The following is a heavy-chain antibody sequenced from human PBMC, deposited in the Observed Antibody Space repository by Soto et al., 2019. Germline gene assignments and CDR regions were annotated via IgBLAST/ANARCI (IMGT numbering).Heavy chain of an antibody. CDR2: ISGGPGENT. Sequence: LRLSCAASGFTFSSYAMTWVRQAPGKGLEWVSGISGGPGENTYYADSVKGRFTISRDKSKRTLYLQMDGLRAEDTAVYYCAKRGSYSAYGELDYWGQGALVTVSS. D-gene: IGHD5-12*01. V-gene: IGHV3-23*01. J-gene: IGHJ4*02. CDR3: AKRGSYSAYGELDY. CDR1: GFTFSSYA.